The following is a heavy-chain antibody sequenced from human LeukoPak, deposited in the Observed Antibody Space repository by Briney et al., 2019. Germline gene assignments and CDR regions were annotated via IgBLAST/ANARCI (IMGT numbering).Heavy chain of an antibody. CDR1: GYSHLHYW. CDR2: IFPHDSDT. CDR3: ARYGLRGCTSTNCYTSYYYYGMDV. V-gene: IGHV5-51*01. D-gene: IGHD2-2*02. Sequence: GASPKISCQGSGYSHLHYWIGWVRQPPGKGPELMGLIFPHDSDTHYSPAVQGQVTISVDKSISAADVQWSSLKASDAAMYYCARYGLRGCTSTNCYTSYYYYGMDVWGQGTTVIVSS. J-gene: IGHJ6*02.